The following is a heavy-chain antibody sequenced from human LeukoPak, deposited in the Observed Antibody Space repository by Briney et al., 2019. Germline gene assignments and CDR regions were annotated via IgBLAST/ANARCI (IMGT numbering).Heavy chain of an antibody. Sequence: GESLKISFKASGYRFTTHWIGWVRQMPGKGLEWMGIIYPDDSDTKYSPSFQGQVTISADKSISTAFLQWSSLKASDTAMYYCASATGSYSYFDYWGQGTLVTVSS. CDR1: GYRFTTHW. CDR2: IYPDDSDT. J-gene: IGHJ4*02. D-gene: IGHD1-26*01. CDR3: ASATGSYSYFDY. V-gene: IGHV5-51*01.